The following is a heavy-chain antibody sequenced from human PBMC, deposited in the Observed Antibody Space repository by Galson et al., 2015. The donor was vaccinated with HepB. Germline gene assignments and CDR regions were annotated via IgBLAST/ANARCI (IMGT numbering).Heavy chain of an antibody. CDR3: AREDPSGRDDYGDYIDY. Sequence: SVKVSCKASGYTFTSYAMHWVRQAPGQRLEWMGCINAGNGNTKYSQKFQGRVTITRDTSASTAYMDLSSLTSEDTAVYYCAREDPSGRDDYGDYIDYWGQGTLVTVSS. CDR1: GYTFTSYA. J-gene: IGHJ4*02. V-gene: IGHV1-3*01. D-gene: IGHD4-17*01. CDR2: INAGNGNT.